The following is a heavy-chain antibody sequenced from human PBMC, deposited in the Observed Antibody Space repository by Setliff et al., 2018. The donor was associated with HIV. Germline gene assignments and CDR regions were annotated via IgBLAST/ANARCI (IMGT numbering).Heavy chain of an antibody. CDR3: VTSSSWSSRLNF. Sequence: SETLSLTCAVYGGPLSGHYWSWIRQPPGQGLEWIGETSHSGKTNYNPSLKSRVPISVDTSKNQFSLKLTSVTAADTAVYYCVTSSSWSSRLNFWGPGMLVTVSS. V-gene: IGHV4-34*01. D-gene: IGHD2-2*01. J-gene: IGHJ4*02. CDR2: TSHSGKT. CDR1: GGPLSGHY.